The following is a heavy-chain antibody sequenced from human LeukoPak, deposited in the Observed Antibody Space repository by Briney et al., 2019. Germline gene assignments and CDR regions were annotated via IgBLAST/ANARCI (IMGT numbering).Heavy chain of an antibody. CDR2: IYYSGST. D-gene: IGHD2-2*01. Sequence: SETLSLTCTVSGGSINSYYWSWIRQPPGKGLEWIGYIYYSGSTNYNPSLKSRVTISVDTSTNPFSLKLSSVTAADTAVYYCARVRGYCSSTSCYRVWFDPWGQGTLVTVSS. CDR1: GGSINSYY. V-gene: IGHV4-59*01. CDR3: ARVRGYCSSTSCYRVWFDP. J-gene: IGHJ5*02.